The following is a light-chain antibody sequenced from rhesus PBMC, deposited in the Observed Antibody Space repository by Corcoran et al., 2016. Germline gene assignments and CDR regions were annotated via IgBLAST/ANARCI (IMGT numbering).Light chain of an antibody. V-gene: IGKV1-41*01. CDR2: SAS. Sequence: DIQMTQSPSSLSASVGDRVTITCRASQSISNYLNWYQQEPGKTQKLLINSASSLQSGAPSRFSGSGSGTEFTLPISSLQPEYFGTYYCQQYKNYLTFGGGTKVEIK. CDR1: QSISNY. J-gene: IGKJ4*01. CDR3: QQYKNYLT.